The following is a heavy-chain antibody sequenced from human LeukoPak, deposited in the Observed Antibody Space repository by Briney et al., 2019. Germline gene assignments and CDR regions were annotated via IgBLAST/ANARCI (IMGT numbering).Heavy chain of an antibody. CDR2: IYYSGST. CDR1: GGSISSYY. Sequence: SETLSLTCTVSGGSISSYYWSWIRQPPGKGLEWIGYIYYSGSTNYNPSLKSRVTISVDTSKNQFSLKLSSVTAADTAVYYCARIRTTVTPHFDYWGQGTLVTVSS. J-gene: IGHJ4*02. D-gene: IGHD4-17*01. CDR3: ARIRTTVTPHFDY. V-gene: IGHV4-59*01.